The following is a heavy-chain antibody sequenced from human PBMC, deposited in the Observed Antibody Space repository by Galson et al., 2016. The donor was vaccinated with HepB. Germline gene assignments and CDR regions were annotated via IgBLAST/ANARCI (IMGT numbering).Heavy chain of an antibody. D-gene: IGHD2-2*01. CDR2: VSARSDYI. V-gene: IGHV3-21*01. Sequence: SLRLSCAASGFIFSNYPMNWVRQPPGKGLEWVACVSARSDYIYYSESMKGRFTISRDNAKNSVYLQMNSLRDGDTAVYYCARDVSPYASPPDYWGQGTLVTVSS. CDR1: GFIFSNYP. J-gene: IGHJ4*02. CDR3: ARDVSPYASPPDY.